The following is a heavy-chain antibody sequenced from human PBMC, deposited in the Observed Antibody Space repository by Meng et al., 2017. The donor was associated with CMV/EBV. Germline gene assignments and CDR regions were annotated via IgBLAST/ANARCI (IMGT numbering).Heavy chain of an antibody. CDR3: ARGALGIFGVVIIRSYFDY. D-gene: IGHD3-3*01. J-gene: IGHJ4*02. Sequence: GESLKIPCAASGFTFSSYEMNWVRQAPGKGLEWVSYISSSGSTIYYADSVKGRFTISRDNAKNSLYLQMNSLRAEDTAVYYCARGALGIFGVVIIRSYFDYWGQGTLVTVSS. CDR1: GFTFSSYE. V-gene: IGHV3-48*03. CDR2: ISSSGSTI.